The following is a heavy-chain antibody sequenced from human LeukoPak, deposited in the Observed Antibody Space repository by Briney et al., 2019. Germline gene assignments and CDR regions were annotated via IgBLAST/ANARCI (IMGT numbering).Heavy chain of an antibody. Sequence: GGSLRLSCAASGFTFSSYGMHWVRRAPGKGLEWVAVISYDGSNKYYADSVKGRFTISRDNSKNTLYLQMNSLRAEDTAVYYCAKDAQSSKELLRYFDWLGPYYYGMDVWGKGTTVTVSS. CDR1: GFTFSSYG. D-gene: IGHD3-9*01. CDR3: AKDAQSSKELLRYFDWLGPYYYGMDV. J-gene: IGHJ6*04. V-gene: IGHV3-30*18. CDR2: ISYDGSNK.